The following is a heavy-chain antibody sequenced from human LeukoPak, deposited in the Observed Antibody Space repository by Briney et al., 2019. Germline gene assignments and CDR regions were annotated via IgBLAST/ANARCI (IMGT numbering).Heavy chain of an antibody. D-gene: IGHD2-15*01. Sequence: TGGSLRLSCAASGFTVSSNYMSWVRQAPGKGLEWVSVIYSGGSTYYSDYVKGRFTISRDTSKNTLYLQMNSLRAEDTAVYYCARARPYCSGGSCYSGGVDYWGQGTLVTVSS. CDR1: GFTVSSNY. CDR2: IYSGGST. V-gene: IGHV3-66*01. J-gene: IGHJ4*02. CDR3: ARARPYCSGGSCYSGGVDY.